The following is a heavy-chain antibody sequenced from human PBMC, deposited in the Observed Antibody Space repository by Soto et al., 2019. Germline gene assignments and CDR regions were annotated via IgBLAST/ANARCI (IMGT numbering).Heavy chain of an antibody. D-gene: IGHD3-16*01. CDR1: EFIFSSYR. J-gene: IGHJ6*02. Sequence: PWCSLRLSCAACEFIFSSYRRNRARQAPGKGQEWVSSISSSSSYIYYADSVKGRFTISRDNAKNSLYLQMNSLRAEDTAVYYCARVLYGPTDYYYYYGMDVSGQGTTVTVSS. CDR2: ISSSSSYI. CDR3: ARVLYGPTDYYYYYGMDV. V-gene: IGHV3-21*01.